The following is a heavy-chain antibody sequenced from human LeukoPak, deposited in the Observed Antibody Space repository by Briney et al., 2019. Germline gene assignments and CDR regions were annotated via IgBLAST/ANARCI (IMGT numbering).Heavy chain of an antibody. J-gene: IGHJ4*02. CDR2: ISGSGGST. D-gene: IGHD3-22*01. CDR1: GFTFSSYA. Sequence: GGSLRLSCAASGFTFSSYAMSWVRQAPGKGLEWVSPISGSGGSTYYADSVKGRFTISRDNSKNTLYLQMNSLRAEDTAVYYCARSNPGYSSGWYGSYYYDSSGYYPDYWGQGTLVTVSS. CDR3: ARSNPGYSSGWYGSYYYDSSGYYPDY. V-gene: IGHV3-23*01.